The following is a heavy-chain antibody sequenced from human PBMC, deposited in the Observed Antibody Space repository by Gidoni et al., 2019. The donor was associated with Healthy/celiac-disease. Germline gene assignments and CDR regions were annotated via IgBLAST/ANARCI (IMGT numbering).Heavy chain of an antibody. CDR2: IWYDGSNK. J-gene: IGHJ6*02. CDR1: GFTFSSYG. CDR3: ARVGYCSGGSCYEAPIDYYYGMDV. D-gene: IGHD2-15*01. Sequence: QVQLVESGGGVVQPGRSLRLSCAASGFTFSSYGMHWVRQAPGKGLAWVAVIWYDGSNKYYADSVKGRFTISRDNSKNTLYLQMNSLRAEDTAVYYCARVGYCSGGSCYEAPIDYYYGMDVWGQGTTVTVSS. V-gene: IGHV3-33*01.